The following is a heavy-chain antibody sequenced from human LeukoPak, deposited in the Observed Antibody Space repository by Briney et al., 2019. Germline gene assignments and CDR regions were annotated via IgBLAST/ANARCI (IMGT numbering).Heavy chain of an antibody. D-gene: IGHD3-22*01. Sequence: GESLKISCKGSGYSFTSYWISWVRQIPGKGLEWVGRIDPSDSHINYSPSFQGHVTISADKSISTAYLQWSSLQASDTAMYFCARGAASWSTYYYDSSGYLPDYWGQGTLVTVSS. CDR2: IDPSDSHI. CDR1: GYSFTSYW. J-gene: IGHJ4*02. V-gene: IGHV5-10-1*01. CDR3: ARGAASWSTYYYDSSGYLPDY.